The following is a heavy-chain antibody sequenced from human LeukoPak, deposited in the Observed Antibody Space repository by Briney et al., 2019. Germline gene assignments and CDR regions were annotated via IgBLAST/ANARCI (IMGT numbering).Heavy chain of an antibody. CDR3: ANTMVRGKGAFDI. CDR2: IYSGGST. J-gene: IGHJ3*02. D-gene: IGHD3-10*01. CDR1: GFTVSSNY. V-gene: IGHV3-53*01. Sequence: PGGSLRLSCAASGFTVSSNYMSWVRQAPGKGLEWVSVIYSGGSTYYADSVKGRFTISRDNSKNTLYLQMNSLRAEDTAVYYCANTMVRGKGAFDIWGQGTMVTVSS.